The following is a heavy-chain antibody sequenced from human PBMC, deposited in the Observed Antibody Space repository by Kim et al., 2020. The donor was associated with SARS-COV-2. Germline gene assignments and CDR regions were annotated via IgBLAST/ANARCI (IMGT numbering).Heavy chain of an antibody. CDR3: AREDYGGKSFYGMDV. J-gene: IGHJ6*02. Sequence: GGSLRLSCAASGFTFDDYGMSWVRQAPGKGLEWVSGINWNGNRTRYADSVKGRFTISRDNAKNSLYLQMNSLRAEDTALYHCAREDYGGKSFYGMDVWGQGTTVTVSS. V-gene: IGHV3-20*01. CDR2: INWNGNRT. D-gene: IGHD4-17*01. CDR1: GFTFDDYG.